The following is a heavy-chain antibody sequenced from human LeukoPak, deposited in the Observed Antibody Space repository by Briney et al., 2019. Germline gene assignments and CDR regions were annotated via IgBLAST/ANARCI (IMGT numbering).Heavy chain of an antibody. CDR1: GGSISSYY. V-gene: IGHV4-4*07. Sequence: PSETLSLTCTVSGGSISSYYWGWIRQPAGKGLEWIGRIYTSGSTNYNPSLKSRVTMSVDTSKNQFSLKLSSVTAADTAVYYCASTRYCSSTSCTTKSHFDYWGQGTLVTVSS. J-gene: IGHJ4*02. CDR2: IYTSGST. D-gene: IGHD2-2*01. CDR3: ASTRYCSSTSCTTKSHFDY.